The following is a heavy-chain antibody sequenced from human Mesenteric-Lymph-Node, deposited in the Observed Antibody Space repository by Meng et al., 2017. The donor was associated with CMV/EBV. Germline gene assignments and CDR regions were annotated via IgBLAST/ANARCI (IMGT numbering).Heavy chain of an antibody. V-gene: IGHV3-49*04. J-gene: IGHJ4*02. CDR2: IRRKAYGGTT. D-gene: IGHD3-3*01. Sequence: GESLKISCPASGFTFGDYALNWVRQAPGKGLEWVGFIRRKAYGGTTEYAASVKGRFTISRDDSNSIAYLQMNSLKTEDTAVYYCTRRARFLEWLSWIDYWGQGTLVTVSS. CDR1: GFTFGDYA. CDR3: TRRARFLEWLSWIDY.